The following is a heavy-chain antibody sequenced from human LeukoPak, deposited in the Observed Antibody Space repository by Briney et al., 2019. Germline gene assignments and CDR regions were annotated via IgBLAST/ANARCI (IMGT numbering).Heavy chain of an antibody. CDR1: GFTFLNYA. V-gene: IGHV3-23*01. J-gene: IGHJ4*02. D-gene: IGHD6-19*01. Sequence: PGGSLRLSCAASGFTFLNYALIWVRQAPGKGLEWVSGVSNSGGVTYYADSVKGRFTISRDNFKKTLYLQMNSLRDEDTAVYYCAKDEGMAVSGTGGYDSWGQGTLVTVSS. CDR3: AKDEGMAVSGTGGYDS. CDR2: VSNSGGVT.